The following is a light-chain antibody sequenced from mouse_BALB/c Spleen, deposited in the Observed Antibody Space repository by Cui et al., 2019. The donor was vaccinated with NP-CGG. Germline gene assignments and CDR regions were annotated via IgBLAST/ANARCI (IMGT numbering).Light chain of an antibody. Sequence: QAVVTQESALTTSPGETVTLTFRSSTGAVTTSNYANWVQEKPDHLFTGLIGGTNNRAPGVPARFSGSLIGDKAALTTTGAQTEDEAIYFCALWYSNHWVFGGGTKLTVL. CDR2: GTN. CDR1: TGAVTTSNY. J-gene: IGLJ1*01. CDR3: ALWYSNHWV. V-gene: IGLV1*01.